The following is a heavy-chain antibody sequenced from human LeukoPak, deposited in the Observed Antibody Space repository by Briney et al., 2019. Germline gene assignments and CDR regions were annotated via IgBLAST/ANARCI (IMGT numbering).Heavy chain of an antibody. J-gene: IGHJ4*02. CDR3: AGGTGYYGSGSYYNPPRYFDY. Sequence: PSETLSLTCAVYGGSFSGYYWSWIRQPPGKGLEWIGEINHSGSTNYNPSLKSRVTISVDTSKNQFSLKLSSVTAADTAVYYCAGGTGYYGSGSYYNPPRYFDYWGQGTLVTVSS. D-gene: IGHD3-10*01. V-gene: IGHV4-34*01. CDR2: INHSGST. CDR1: GGSFSGYY.